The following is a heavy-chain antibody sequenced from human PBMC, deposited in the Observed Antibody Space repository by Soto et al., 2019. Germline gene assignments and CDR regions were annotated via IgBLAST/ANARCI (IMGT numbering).Heavy chain of an antibody. D-gene: IGHD5-18*01. CDR3: ARASNKRGNSYGPDY. CDR2: IYYSGST. V-gene: IGHV4-39*01. J-gene: IGHJ4*02. CDR1: VGSINSSTCY. Sequence: SVTLSLTCTVAVGSINSSTCYWALIRQPPGKGLEWIGNIYYSGSTYYNPSLKSRVTISVDTSKNQFSLKLSSVTAADTAVYYCARASNKRGNSYGPDYWGQGTLVTVS.